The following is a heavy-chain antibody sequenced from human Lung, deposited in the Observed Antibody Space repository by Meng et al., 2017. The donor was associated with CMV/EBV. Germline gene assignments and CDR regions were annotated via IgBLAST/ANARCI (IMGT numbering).Heavy chain of an antibody. Sequence: ASXXVSXKTSGYTFTTYYIHWVRQAPGQGLEWMGLINPRHGGTAYAHKFQGRVTMTRDTSKSTVYMELSSLRSEDTAVYYCARARYFDWLGFEPWAQGTLVNVAS. CDR2: INPRHGGT. CDR3: ARARYFDWLGFEP. V-gene: IGHV1-46*01. J-gene: IGHJ5*02. CDR1: GYTFTTYY. D-gene: IGHD3-9*01.